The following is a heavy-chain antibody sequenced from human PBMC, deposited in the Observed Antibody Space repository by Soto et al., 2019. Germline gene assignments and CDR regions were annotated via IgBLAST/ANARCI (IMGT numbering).Heavy chain of an antibody. Sequence: PSETLSLTCTVSGGSITNSNYYWGWVRQPPGKGLDWIGSIYYSGSTYYNPSLKSRVTISVDSSKNQFSLKLSSVTAADTAVYFCARQLRLVCFGVNWFDPWGQGALVTVSS. J-gene: IGHJ5*02. D-gene: IGHD3-10*01. CDR3: ARQLRLVCFGVNWFDP. V-gene: IGHV4-39*01. CDR2: IYYSGST. CDR1: GGSITNSNYY.